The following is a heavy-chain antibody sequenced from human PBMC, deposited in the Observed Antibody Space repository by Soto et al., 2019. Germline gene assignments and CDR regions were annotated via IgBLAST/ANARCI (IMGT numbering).Heavy chain of an antibody. CDR1: GYTFTSYS. V-gene: IGHV1-3*04. CDR3: ARVVAGTFDY. Sequence: QVQLVQSGAEVRKPGASVKISCKASGYTFTSYSMHWVRQAPGQRLEWMGWIDTANDNTKYSQRFQGRVTISMDTSASTAYLELSSLRSEDTAMFYCARVVAGTFDYWGQGTPVSVSS. CDR2: IDTANDNT. D-gene: IGHD6-19*01. J-gene: IGHJ4*02.